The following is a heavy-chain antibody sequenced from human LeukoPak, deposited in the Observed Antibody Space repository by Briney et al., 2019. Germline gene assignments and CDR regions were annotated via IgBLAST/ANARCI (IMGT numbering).Heavy chain of an antibody. J-gene: IGHJ3*02. Sequence: KPGESLKISCQGSGYSFTSYWIGWVRPMPGKGLEWMGIIYPGDSDTRYSPSFQGQFTISADKSISTAYLQWSSLKVSDTAMYYCASPSGSYQGDAFDIWGQGTMVTVSS. CDR3: ASPSGSYQGDAFDI. V-gene: IGHV5-51*01. CDR2: IYPGDSDT. D-gene: IGHD1-26*01. CDR1: GYSFTSYW.